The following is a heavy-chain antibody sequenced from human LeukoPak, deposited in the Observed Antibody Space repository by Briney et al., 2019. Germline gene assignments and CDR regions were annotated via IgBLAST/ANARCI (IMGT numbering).Heavy chain of an antibody. D-gene: IGHD6-6*01. Sequence: GGSLRLSCAASGFTFSSYWMHWVRQAPGKGLVWVSRISTDGSSTNSADSVKGRFTISRDNAKNSLYLQMNSLRTEDTAIYYCARSSSSGFDYWGQGNLVTVSS. J-gene: IGHJ4*02. CDR1: GFTFSSYW. V-gene: IGHV3-74*01. CDR3: ARSSSSGFDY. CDR2: ISTDGSST.